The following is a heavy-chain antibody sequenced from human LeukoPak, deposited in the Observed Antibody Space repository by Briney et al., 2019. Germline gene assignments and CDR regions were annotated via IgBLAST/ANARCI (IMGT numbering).Heavy chain of an antibody. V-gene: IGHV3-30-3*01. J-gene: IGHJ4*02. Sequence: GRSLRLSCAASGFTFSSYAMHWVRQAPGKGLEWVAVISYDGSNKYYADSVRGRFTISRDNSKNTLYLQMNSLRAEDTAVYYCARDSSGSQGYWGQGTLVTVSS. CDR2: ISYDGSNK. CDR1: GFTFSSYA. CDR3: ARDSSGSQGY. D-gene: IGHD3-22*01.